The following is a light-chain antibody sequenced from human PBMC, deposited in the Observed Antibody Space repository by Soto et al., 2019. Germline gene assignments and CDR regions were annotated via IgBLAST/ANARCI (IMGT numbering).Light chain of an antibody. V-gene: IGLV1-40*01. CDR1: SSNIGAGYD. Sequence: QSVRTQPPSVSGAAGGGVTISCTGSSSNIGAGYDVHWYQQLPGTAPKLLIYGNSNRPSGVPDRFSGSKSGTSASLAITGLQAEDEADYYCQSYDSSLSGYVFGTGTKVTVL. J-gene: IGLJ1*01. CDR2: GNS. CDR3: QSYDSSLSGYV.